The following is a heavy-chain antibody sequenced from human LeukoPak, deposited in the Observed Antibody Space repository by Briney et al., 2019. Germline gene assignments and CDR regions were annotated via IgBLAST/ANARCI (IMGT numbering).Heavy chain of an antibody. J-gene: IGHJ5*02. Sequence: PSETLSLTCTVSGGSISSNSYYWGWIRQPPGKGLEWIGVIYYSGSTYYNPSLKSRVTISVDTSKNQFSLKLSSVTAADTAVYYCARYSGSYSNWFDPWGQGTLVTVSS. CDR3: ARYSGSYSNWFDP. V-gene: IGHV4-39*07. D-gene: IGHD1-26*01. CDR1: GGSISSNSYY. CDR2: IYYSGST.